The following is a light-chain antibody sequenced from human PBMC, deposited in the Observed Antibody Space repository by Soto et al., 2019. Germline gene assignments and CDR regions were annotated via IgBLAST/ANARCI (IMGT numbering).Light chain of an antibody. J-gene: IGLJ2*01. Sequence: QLVLTQSPSASASLGASVKLTCTLSSGHSRYAIAWHQQQPEKGPRYLMKLNSDGSHNKGDGIPDRFSGSSSGAERYLTISSLQSEDEADYYCQTWGTGIQVFGGGTK. V-gene: IGLV4-69*01. CDR2: LNSDGSH. CDR1: SGHSRYA. CDR3: QTWGTGIQV.